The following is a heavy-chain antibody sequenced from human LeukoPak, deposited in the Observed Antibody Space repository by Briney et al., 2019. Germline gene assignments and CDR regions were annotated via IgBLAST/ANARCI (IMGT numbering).Heavy chain of an antibody. V-gene: IGHV1-69*01. CDR2: IIPSSGTT. Sequence: SVKVSCKASGGTFNTYGVGWVRQAPGQGFEWMGGIIPSSGTTNYAQKFQGRVTITADESTSTAYMDLSSLTSQDTAVYYCARGRSGFDWDDGGGFDPWGQGTLVTVSS. D-gene: IGHD3-9*01. CDR1: GGTFNTYG. J-gene: IGHJ5*02. CDR3: ARGRSGFDWDDGGGFDP.